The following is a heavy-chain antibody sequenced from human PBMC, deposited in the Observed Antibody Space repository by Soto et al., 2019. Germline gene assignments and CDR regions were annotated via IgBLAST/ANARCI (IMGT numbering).Heavy chain of an antibody. J-gene: IGHJ4*02. V-gene: IGHV4-30-2*01. CDR1: GGSISSGGYS. CDR3: VTVPDY. CDR2: IYHSGST. Sequence: SETLSLTCAVSGGSISSGGYSWSWIRQPPGKGLDWIGYIYHSGSTYYNPSLKSRVTISVDRSKNQFSLKLSSVTAADTAVYYCVTVPDYWGQGTLVTVSS.